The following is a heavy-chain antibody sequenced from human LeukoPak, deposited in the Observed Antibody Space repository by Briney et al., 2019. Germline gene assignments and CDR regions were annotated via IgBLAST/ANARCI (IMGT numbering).Heavy chain of an antibody. J-gene: IGHJ5*02. CDR3: ARRSEHSDGYRPTFDP. Sequence: ASVKVSCKASGYTSSKYAMNWVRQAPGQGPGWMGCINTNTGNPTYAQAFTGRFVFSLDTSVSTAYLQISSLKAEDTAVYYCARRSEHSDGYRPTFDPWGQGTLVTVSS. CDR2: INTNTGNP. CDR1: GYTSSKYA. D-gene: IGHD3-22*01. V-gene: IGHV7-4-1*02.